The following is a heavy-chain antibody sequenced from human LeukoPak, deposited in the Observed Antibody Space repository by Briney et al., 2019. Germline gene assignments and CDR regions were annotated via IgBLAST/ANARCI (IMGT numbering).Heavy chain of an antibody. CDR1: GGSISSSRYY. Sequence: SETLSLTCTVSGGSISSSRYYWGWLRQPPGKGLEWIGTIYYSGSTYYNPSLKSRVTISVDTSKNQFSLKLSSVTAADTAVYYCASTNYCSSTSCYIIDYWGQGTLVTVSS. CDR2: IYYSGST. V-gene: IGHV4-39*07. D-gene: IGHD2-2*01. CDR3: ASTNYCSSTSCYIIDY. J-gene: IGHJ4*02.